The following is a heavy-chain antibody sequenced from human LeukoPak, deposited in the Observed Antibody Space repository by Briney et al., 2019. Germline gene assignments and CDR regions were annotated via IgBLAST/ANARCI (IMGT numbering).Heavy chain of an antibody. CDR2: IYYSGST. CDR1: GGSISSYY. Sequence: SETLSLTCTVSGGSISSYYWSWIRQPPGKGLEWIGYIYYSGSTNYNPSLKSRVTISVDTSKNQFSLKLSSVTAADPAVYYCASKQNYDFWSGYQNYYYGMDVWGQGTTVTVSS. V-gene: IGHV4-59*01. CDR3: ASKQNYDFWSGYQNYYYGMDV. J-gene: IGHJ6*02. D-gene: IGHD3-3*01.